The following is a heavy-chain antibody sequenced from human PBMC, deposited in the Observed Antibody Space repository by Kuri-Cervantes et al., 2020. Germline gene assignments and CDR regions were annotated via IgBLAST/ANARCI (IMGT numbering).Heavy chain of an antibody. Sequence: GESLKISCAASGFTFSSYGMHWVRQAPGEGLEWVAVIWYDGSNKYYADSVKGRFTISRDNSKNTLYLQMNSLRAEDTAVYYCARDTRYSSSRIYYYYYGMDVWGQGTTVTVSS. D-gene: IGHD6-13*01. CDR1: GFTFSSYG. CDR2: IWYDGSNK. CDR3: ARDTRYSSSRIYYYYYGMDV. J-gene: IGHJ6*02. V-gene: IGHV3-33*01.